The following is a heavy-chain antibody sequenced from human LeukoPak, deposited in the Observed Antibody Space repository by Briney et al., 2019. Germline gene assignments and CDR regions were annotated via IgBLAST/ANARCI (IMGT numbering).Heavy chain of an antibody. D-gene: IGHD3-3*01. V-gene: IGHV3-7*01. Sequence: GGSLRLTCAASGFTFSSNWMSWIRQAPAKGQGLVANIKQDGSENNYVDSVQGRLTISRDNAKNSLHLQMNSLRAEETAVYYCARETGYFWSGYYTLRWFDPWGQGTLVTVSS. CDR1: GFTFSSNW. CDR2: IKQDGSEN. J-gene: IGHJ5*02. CDR3: ARETGYFWSGYYTLRWFDP.